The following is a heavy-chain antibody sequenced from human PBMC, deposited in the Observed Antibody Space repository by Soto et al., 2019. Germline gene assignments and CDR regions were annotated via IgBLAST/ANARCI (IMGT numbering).Heavy chain of an antibody. CDR1: GYTFVSHA. J-gene: IGHJ4*02. V-gene: IGHV1-3*04. D-gene: IGHD1-26*01. CDR3: AREGPYSASYLFDY. CDR2: INTVNGYT. Sequence: ASVKVSCKASGYTFVSHAMQWVRQAPGQRLEWMGWINTVNGYTKYSQRFQGRVTITRDTSASTAYMELSSLRSEDTAVYYCAREGPYSASYLFDYWGQGTLVTVSS.